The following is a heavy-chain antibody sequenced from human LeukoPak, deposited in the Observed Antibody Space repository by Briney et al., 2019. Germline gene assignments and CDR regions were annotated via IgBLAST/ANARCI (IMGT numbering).Heavy chain of an antibody. CDR1: GFTFSSYA. Sequence: PGGSLRLSCAASGFTFSSYAMSWVRQAPGKGLEWVSAISGSGGSTYYADSVKGRFTISRDNSKNTLYLQMNSLRAEDTAVYYCAKIMSDYRNYYYYYGMDVWGQGTTVTVSS. CDR2: ISGSGGST. J-gene: IGHJ6*02. V-gene: IGHV3-23*01. D-gene: IGHD4-11*01. CDR3: AKIMSDYRNYYYYYGMDV.